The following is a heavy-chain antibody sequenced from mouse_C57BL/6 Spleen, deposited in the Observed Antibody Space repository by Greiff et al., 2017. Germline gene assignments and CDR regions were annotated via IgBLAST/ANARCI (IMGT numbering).Heavy chain of an antibody. J-gene: IGHJ1*03. CDR3: ERGGWLLLHWYFDV. D-gene: IGHD2-3*01. V-gene: IGHV1-78*01. CDR1: GYTFTDHT. CDR2: IYPRDGST. Sequence: LEESDAELVKPGASVKISCKVSGYTFTDHTIHWMKQRPEQGLEWIGYIYPRDGSTKYNEKFKGKATLTADKSSSTAYMQLNSLTSEDSAVYFGERGGWLLLHWYFDVWGTGTTVTVSS.